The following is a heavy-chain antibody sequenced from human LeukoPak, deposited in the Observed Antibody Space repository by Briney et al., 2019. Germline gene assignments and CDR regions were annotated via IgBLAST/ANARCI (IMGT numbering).Heavy chain of an antibody. V-gene: IGHV4-38-2*02. CDR2: VFHSGST. Sequence: SKTLSLTCTVSGYSISSGYFWGWIRQPPGKGLEWIGSVFHSGSTNYNPSLKSRVTISVDTSKNQFSLKLSSVTAADTAVYYCARPMVNRVGLSGAFDIWGQGTMVTVSS. J-gene: IGHJ3*02. CDR3: ARPMVNRVGLSGAFDI. CDR1: GYSISSGYF. D-gene: IGHD4/OR15-4a*01.